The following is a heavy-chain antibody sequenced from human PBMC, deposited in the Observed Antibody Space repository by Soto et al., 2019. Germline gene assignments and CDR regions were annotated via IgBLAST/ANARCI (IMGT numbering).Heavy chain of an antibody. D-gene: IGHD4-17*01. J-gene: IGHJ5*02. CDR2: IDSDGRST. CDR1: GFTFSTYW. Sequence: PGGSLRLSCAASGFTFSTYWMSWVRQAPGKGLEWVSVIDSDGRSTYYADSVKGRFTISRDNSQNTLYLQMDSLRADDTAVYYCVSHTVPTRWFDPWGQGTLVTVSS. V-gene: IGHV3-23*03. CDR3: VSHTVPTRWFDP.